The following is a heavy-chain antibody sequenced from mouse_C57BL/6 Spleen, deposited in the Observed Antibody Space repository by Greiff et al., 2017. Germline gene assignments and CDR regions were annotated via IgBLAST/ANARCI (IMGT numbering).Heavy chain of an antibody. Sequence: EVQGVESGGGLVKPGGSLKLSCAASGFTFSSYAMSWVRQTPEKRLEWVATISDGGSYTYYPDNVKGRFTISRDNAKNNLYLQMSQLKSEDTAMYYCARENGSSWGFGDWGQGTLVTVCA. J-gene: IGHJ3*01. V-gene: IGHV5-4*01. CDR1: GFTFSSYA. D-gene: IGHD1-1*01. CDR2: ISDGGSYT. CDR3: ARENGSSWGFGD.